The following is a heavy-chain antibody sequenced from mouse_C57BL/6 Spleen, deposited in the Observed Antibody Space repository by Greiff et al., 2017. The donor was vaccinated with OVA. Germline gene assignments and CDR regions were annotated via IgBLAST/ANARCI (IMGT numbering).Heavy chain of an antibody. D-gene: IGHD2-4*01. J-gene: IGHJ2*01. V-gene: IGHV1-52*01. CDR3: ARFDYDTDY. Sequence: QVQLKQPGAELVRPGSSVKLSCKASGYTFTSYWMHWVKQRPIQGLEWIGNIDPSDSETHYNQKFKDKATLTVDKSSSTAYMQLSSLTSEDSAVYYCARFDYDTDYWGQGTTLTVSS. CDR2: IDPSDSET. CDR1: GYTFTSYW.